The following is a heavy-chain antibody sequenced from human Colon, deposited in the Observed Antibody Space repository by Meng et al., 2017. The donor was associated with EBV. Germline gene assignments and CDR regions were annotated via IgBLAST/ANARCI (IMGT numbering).Heavy chain of an antibody. D-gene: IGHD3-10*01. Sequence: LPFQESGPGLVKPSETLSPTCTVSGGSISSSHYYWGWVRQPPGKGLQWIGTIYHSGSTSYNPSLQSRVTMFVDTSKNQFSLMLTSVTATDTAVYYCARRRGGSGRDCWGQGTLVTVSS. J-gene: IGHJ4*02. V-gene: IGHV4-39*01. CDR2: IYHSGST. CDR1: GGSISSSHYY. CDR3: ARRRGGSGRDC.